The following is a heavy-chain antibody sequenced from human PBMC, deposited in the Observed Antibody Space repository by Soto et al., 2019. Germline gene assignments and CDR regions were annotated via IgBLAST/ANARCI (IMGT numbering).Heavy chain of an antibody. D-gene: IGHD2-15*01. J-gene: IGHJ4*02. V-gene: IGHV4-38-2*01. CDR3: ARFRGYCTAGSCPIDY. CDR2: IFHDERT. CDR1: GYAITSGHY. Sequence: PSETLSLTCDVSGYAITSGHYWGWIRQAPGKGLEWIGNIFHDERTNYNPSLKSRVFILLDTSKNHFSLKLTSVTAADTAVYYCARFRGYCTAGSCPIDYWGQGTLVTVSS.